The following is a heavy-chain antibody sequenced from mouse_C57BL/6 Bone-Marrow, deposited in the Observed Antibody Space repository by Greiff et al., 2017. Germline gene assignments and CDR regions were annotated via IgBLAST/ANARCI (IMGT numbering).Heavy chain of an antibody. CDR2: IDPANGDT. V-gene: IGHV14-4*01. J-gene: IGHJ3*01. CDR3: TRIAY. CDR1: GFNIKDDY. Sequence: VQLKQSGAELVRPGASVKLSCTASGFNIKDDYMHWVKQRPEQGLEWIGWIDPANGDTEYASKFQGKATITVDTSSNTAYLQLSSLTSEDPAVYYCTRIAYWGQGTLVTVSA.